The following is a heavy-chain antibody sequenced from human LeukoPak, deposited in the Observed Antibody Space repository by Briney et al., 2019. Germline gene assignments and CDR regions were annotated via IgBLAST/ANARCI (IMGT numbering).Heavy chain of an antibody. J-gene: IGHJ4*02. CDR1: GIMFKNYW. Sequence: GGSLRLSCEASGIMFKNYWMSWVRQAPGKGLEWVANIKEDGSEKNYADSVEGRFTISRDNARNSLYLQMNSLRAEDTAVYYCARRGWQFDSWCQGTLVAVSS. V-gene: IGHV3-7*01. CDR2: IKEDGSEK. D-gene: IGHD2-15*01. CDR3: ARRGWQFDS.